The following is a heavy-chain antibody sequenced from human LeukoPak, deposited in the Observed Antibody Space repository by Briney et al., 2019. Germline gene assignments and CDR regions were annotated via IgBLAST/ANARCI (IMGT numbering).Heavy chain of an antibody. CDR3: AGTLRYFDWLLFGWFDP. V-gene: IGHV3-11*04. Sequence: GGSLRLSCAASGFTFSDYYMSWIRQAPGKGLEWVSYISSSGSTIYYADSVKGRFTISRDNAKNSLYLQMNSLRAEDTAVYYCAGTLRYFDWLLFGWFDPWGQGTLVTVSS. D-gene: IGHD3-9*01. CDR1: GFTFSDYY. CDR2: ISSSGSTI. J-gene: IGHJ5*02.